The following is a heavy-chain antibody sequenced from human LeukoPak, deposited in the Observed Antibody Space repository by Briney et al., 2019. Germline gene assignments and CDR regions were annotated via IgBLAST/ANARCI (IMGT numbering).Heavy chain of an antibody. D-gene: IGHD3-22*01. V-gene: IGHV1-69*05. CDR2: IIPIFGTA. Sequence: ASAKVSCKASGGTFSSYAISWVRQAPGQGLEWMGGIIPIFGTANYAQKLQGRVTMTTDTSTSTAYMELRSLRSDDTAVYYCARSPFVGSGYYREYFQHWGQGTLVTVSS. CDR3: ARSPFVGSGYYREYFQH. J-gene: IGHJ1*01. CDR1: GGTFSSYA.